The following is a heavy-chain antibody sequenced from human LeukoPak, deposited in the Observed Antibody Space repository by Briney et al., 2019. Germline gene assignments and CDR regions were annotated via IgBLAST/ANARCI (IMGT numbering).Heavy chain of an antibody. CDR2: MNEDGSEK. J-gene: IGHJ4*02. CDR1: GLTLTIFW. CDR3: VRLPTGFDY. Sequence: GGSQTLSCSPSGLTLTIFWMTWARHARGRGMEWGDNMNEDGSEKYYVDSVKGRFTISRDNAKNSLYLQMNSLRGEDTAVYYCVRLPTGFDYWGQGTLVTVSS. D-gene: IGHD4-17*01. V-gene: IGHV3-7*05.